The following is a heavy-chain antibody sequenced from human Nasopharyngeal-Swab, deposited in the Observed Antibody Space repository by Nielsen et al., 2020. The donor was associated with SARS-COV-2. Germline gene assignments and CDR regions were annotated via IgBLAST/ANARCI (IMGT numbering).Heavy chain of an antibody. J-gene: IGHJ6*02. V-gene: IGHV3-30*03. CDR1: GFIFRSYG. D-gene: IGHD3-3*01. CDR3: ARDGLDYDFWSAYFMDV. CDR2: ISYDGSVK. Sequence: GESLKISCAASGFIFRSYGMHWVRQAPGKGLEWVALISYDGSVKDYADSVRGRFTISRDNAKNSLYLQMNSLRAEDTAVYYCARDGLDYDFWSAYFMDVWGRGTTLIVSS.